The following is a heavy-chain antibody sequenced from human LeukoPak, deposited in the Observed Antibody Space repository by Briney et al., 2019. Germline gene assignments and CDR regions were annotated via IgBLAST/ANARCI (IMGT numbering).Heavy chain of an antibody. J-gene: IGHJ4*02. D-gene: IGHD3-10*01. V-gene: IGHV3-21*01. CDR3: ATLLLWFGESPPDY. Sequence: GGSLRLSCAASGFTFSSYSMNRVRQAPGKGLEWVSSISSSSSYIYYADSVKGRFTISRDNAKNSLYLQMNSLRAEDTAVYYCATLLLWFGESPPDYWGQGTLVTVSS. CDR1: GFTFSSYS. CDR2: ISSSSSYI.